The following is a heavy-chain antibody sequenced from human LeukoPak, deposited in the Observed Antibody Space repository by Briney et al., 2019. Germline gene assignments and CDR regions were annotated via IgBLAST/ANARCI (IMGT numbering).Heavy chain of an antibody. V-gene: IGHV3-30*18. J-gene: IGHJ4*02. CDR2: ISYDGSNK. D-gene: IGHD2-21*02. CDR3: AKDGPPYCGGDCYSSHFDY. CDR1: GFTFSSYG. Sequence: GGSLRLSCAAYGFTFSSYGMHWVRQAPGKGLEWVAVISYDGSNKYYADSVKGRFTISRDNSKNTLYLQMNSLRAEDTAVYYCAKDGPPYCGGDCYSSHFDYWGQGTLVTVSS.